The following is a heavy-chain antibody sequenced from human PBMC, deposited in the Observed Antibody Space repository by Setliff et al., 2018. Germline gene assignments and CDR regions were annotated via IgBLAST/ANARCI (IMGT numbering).Heavy chain of an antibody. Sequence: PSETLSLTCAVYGDSFSDYYRSWIRQPPGKGLEWIGTIYYTGNTNYNPSLKRRVNMSADSSKNNLSLRLKYVTAADTAVYYCAREDWNGNAFDIWGPGTMVTVSS. CDR3: AREDWNGNAFDI. D-gene: IGHD1-1*01. J-gene: IGHJ3*02. CDR1: GDSFSDYY. V-gene: IGHV4-34*11. CDR2: IYYTGNT.